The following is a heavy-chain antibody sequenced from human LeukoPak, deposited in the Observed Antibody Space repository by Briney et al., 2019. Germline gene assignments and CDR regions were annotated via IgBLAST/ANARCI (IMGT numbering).Heavy chain of an antibody. Sequence: SETRSLTCAVYGGSFSGYYWSWIRQPPGKGLEWIGEINHSGSTNYNPSLKSRVTISVDTSKNQFSLKLSSVSAADTAVYYCARASSGWGFYWGQGTLVTVSS. CDR1: GGSFSGYY. CDR2: INHSGST. CDR3: ARASSGWGFY. D-gene: IGHD6-19*01. J-gene: IGHJ4*02. V-gene: IGHV4-34*01.